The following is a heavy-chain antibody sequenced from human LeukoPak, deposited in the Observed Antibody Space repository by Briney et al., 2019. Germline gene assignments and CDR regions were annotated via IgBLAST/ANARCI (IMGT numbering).Heavy chain of an antibody. Sequence: GGSLRLSCAASGFTFSSYWMSWVRQAPGKGLEWVANIKQDGSEKYYVDSVKGRFTISRDNAKNSLYLQMNSLRAEDTAVYYCARDEYCSGGSCYSYYYYYMDVWGKGTTVTISS. CDR3: ARDEYCSGGSCYSYYYYYMDV. D-gene: IGHD2-15*01. CDR2: IKQDGSEK. V-gene: IGHV3-7*01. CDR1: GFTFSSYW. J-gene: IGHJ6*03.